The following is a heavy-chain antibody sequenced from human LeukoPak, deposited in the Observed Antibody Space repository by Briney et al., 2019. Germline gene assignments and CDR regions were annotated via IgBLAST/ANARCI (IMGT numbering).Heavy chain of an antibody. CDR1: GYTFTGYY. CDR3: ARGRKVSVTTEELFDY. D-gene: IGHD4-17*01. V-gene: IGHV1-2*02. Sequence: GASVKVSCKASGYTFTGYYMHWVRQAPGQGLEWMGWINPNSGGTNYAQKLQGRVTMTTDTSTSTAYMELRSLRSDDTAVYYCARGRKVSVTTEELFDYWGQGTLVTVSS. CDR2: INPNSGGT. J-gene: IGHJ4*02.